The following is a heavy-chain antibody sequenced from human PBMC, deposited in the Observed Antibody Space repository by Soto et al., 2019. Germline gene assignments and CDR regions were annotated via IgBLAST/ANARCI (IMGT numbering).Heavy chain of an antibody. J-gene: IGHJ6*02. Sequence: QVQVVQSGDEVKETGASVRVSCKTSGYSFTAYGISWVRQAPGQGLEWMGWISCYNGKTKYAQKVQGRVTMTTDTYTSTGYMEVRSLRSDDTAIYYCARDAPPPELRFLEWHNYDYNGMDVWGQGTTGTVSS. CDR3: ARDAPPPELRFLEWHNYDYNGMDV. V-gene: IGHV1-18*01. CDR1: GYSFTAYG. D-gene: IGHD3-3*01. CDR2: ISCYNGKT.